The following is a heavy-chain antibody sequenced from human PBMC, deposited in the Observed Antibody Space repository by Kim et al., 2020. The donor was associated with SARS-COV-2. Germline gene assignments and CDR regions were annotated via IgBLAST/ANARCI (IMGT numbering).Heavy chain of an antibody. D-gene: IGHD3-22*01. J-gene: IGHJ4*02. V-gene: IGHV4-39*01. CDR2: MYYTGTT. CDR3: ARMVPRDGVISVYGYYFGT. Sequence: SETLSLTCSVSGGSIISSSFFWGWIRQPPGRGLEWIGSMYYTGTTYYRSTLKSRVTISADTSKTQFSLKMNSVTAADTAVYYCARMVPRDGVISVYGYYFGTWGQGTPVTVSS. CDR1: GGSIISSSFF.